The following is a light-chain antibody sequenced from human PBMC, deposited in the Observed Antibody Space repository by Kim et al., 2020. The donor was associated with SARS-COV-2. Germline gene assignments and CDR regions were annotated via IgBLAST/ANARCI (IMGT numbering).Light chain of an antibody. J-gene: IGKJ2*01. CDR2: DAS. CDR3: QQRSNWPPGYT. Sequence: SPGERATLSCRASQSVSSYLAWYQQKPGQAPRLLIDDASNRATGIPARFSGSGSGTDFTLTIRSLEPEDFAVYYCQQRSNWPPGYTFGQGTKLEI. V-gene: IGKV3-11*01. CDR1: QSVSSY.